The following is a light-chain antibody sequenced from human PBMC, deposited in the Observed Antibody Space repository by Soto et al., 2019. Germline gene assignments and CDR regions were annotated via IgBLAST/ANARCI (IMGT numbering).Light chain of an antibody. V-gene: IGKV3-20*01. Sequence: EIVLTQSPGTLSLSLGDRASLSCRASQTVGSAYLAWYQHKPGQAPRLLIFGTSSRATGIPDRFSGSGSGTDFTLTISRLEAEDFAVYYCQQYGGSRWTFGQGTKVEAK. CDR2: GTS. CDR3: QQYGGSRWT. CDR1: QTVGSAY. J-gene: IGKJ1*01.